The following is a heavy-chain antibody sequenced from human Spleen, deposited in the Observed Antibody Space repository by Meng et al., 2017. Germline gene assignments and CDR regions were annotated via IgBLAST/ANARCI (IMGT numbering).Heavy chain of an antibody. CDR3: VRDEDISAAGKLFGDY. CDR1: GYNFPDYY. V-gene: IGHV1-2*06. D-gene: IGHD6-13*01. CDR2: IDPKTGDT. J-gene: IGHJ4*02. Sequence: QVQLAQSGAEVKKPGASVKVSCKPSGYNFPDYYIHWVRRAPGQGLEWMGRIDPKTGDTHYALKFQGRVTMTGDTSISTAYMELSGLRSDGTAMYYCVRDEDISAAGKLFGDYWGQGTLVTVSS.